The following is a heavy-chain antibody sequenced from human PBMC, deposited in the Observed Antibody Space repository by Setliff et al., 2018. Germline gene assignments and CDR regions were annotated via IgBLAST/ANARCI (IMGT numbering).Heavy chain of an antibody. CDR3: VRGRIRGICSGPHCTYDPFDI. Sequence: PSETLSLTCTVSGGSISSSSYYWGWVRQPPGQGLEWIGTIYDSGTSYYNPSLKSRVTISVDTSKNQFSLIPSSLAAADTAVYYCVRGRIRGICSGPHCTYDPFDIWGQGTTVTVSS. D-gene: IGHD2-15*01. CDR2: IYDSGTS. CDR1: GGSISSSSYY. V-gene: IGHV4-39*07. J-gene: IGHJ3*02.